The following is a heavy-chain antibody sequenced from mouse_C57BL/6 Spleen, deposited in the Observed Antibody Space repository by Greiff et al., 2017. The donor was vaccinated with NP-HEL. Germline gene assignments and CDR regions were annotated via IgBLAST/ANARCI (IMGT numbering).Heavy chain of an antibody. Sequence: QVQLQQSGAELMKPGASVKLSCKATGYTFTDYWIEWVKQRPGQGLEWIGEILPGSGSTNYNQKFKGKSTLTVDKSSSTAYMELSSLTSEDSAVYYCAGNRSFPYWDYDDWGKGTTVTVSS. CDR3: AGNRSFPYWDYDD. CDR1: GYTFTDYW. CDR2: ILPGSGST. V-gene: IGHV1-9*01. D-gene: IGHD1-1*01. J-gene: IGHJ1*03.